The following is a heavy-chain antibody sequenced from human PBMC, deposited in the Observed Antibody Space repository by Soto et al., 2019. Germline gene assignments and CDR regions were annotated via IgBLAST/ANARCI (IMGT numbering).Heavy chain of an antibody. V-gene: IGHV3-15*01. D-gene: IGHD4-17*01. Sequence: PGLSLRLSCAXSVFTFSNAWMIWVLQEPGKVLEWVGRIKSKTDGGTTDYAAPVKGRFTISRDDSKNTLYLQMNSLKTEDTAVYYCTTDWSDYREYWGQGTLVTVSS. CDR3: TTDWSDYREY. CDR2: IKSKTDGGTT. CDR1: VFTFSNAW. J-gene: IGHJ4*02.